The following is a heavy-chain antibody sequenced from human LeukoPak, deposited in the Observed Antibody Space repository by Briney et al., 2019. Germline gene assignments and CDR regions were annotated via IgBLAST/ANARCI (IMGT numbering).Heavy chain of an antibody. CDR1: GGPFSDYQ. CDR3: ARGRATVVPSATRQWSQSYNYYGMDV. V-gene: IGHV4-34*01. D-gene: IGHD2-2*01. J-gene: IGHJ6*04. Sequence: PSETLSLTCAVYGGPFSDYQWSWIRQPPGKGLEWIGEINHSGGTNYNPSLESRVTISVDTSKNQFSLKLSSVTAADTAVYYCARGRATVVPSATRQWSQSYNYYGMDVWGKGTTVIVSS. CDR2: INHSGGT.